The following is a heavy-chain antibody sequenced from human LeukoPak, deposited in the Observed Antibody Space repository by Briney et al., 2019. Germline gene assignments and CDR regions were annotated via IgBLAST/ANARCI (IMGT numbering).Heavy chain of an antibody. CDR3: AKGPYYGSGYYEW. Sequence: GGSLRLSCAASGFTFSSYGMHWVRQAPGKGLEWVAVISYDGSNEYHADSVKGRFTISRDNSNNTLYLQMNSLRAEDTAVYHCAKGPYYGSGYYEWWGLGTRVTVSS. CDR2: ISYDGSNE. CDR1: GFTFSSYG. D-gene: IGHD6-19*01. V-gene: IGHV3-30*18. J-gene: IGHJ4*02.